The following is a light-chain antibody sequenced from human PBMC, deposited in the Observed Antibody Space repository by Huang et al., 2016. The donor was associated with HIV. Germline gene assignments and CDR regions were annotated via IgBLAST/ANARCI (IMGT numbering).Light chain of an antibody. J-gene: IGKJ4*01. V-gene: IGKV3-11*01. CDR1: QTIGTY. CDR3: QQRRSWPLT. Sequence: EVVLTQSPPTLSLFPGETATLSCRASQTIGTYVALYQQRPGQGPRLLIYDGSNRASGVQARISGAGSGTTFTLSISGLESEDFGVYYCQQRRSWPLTFGGGTKVEV. CDR2: DGS.